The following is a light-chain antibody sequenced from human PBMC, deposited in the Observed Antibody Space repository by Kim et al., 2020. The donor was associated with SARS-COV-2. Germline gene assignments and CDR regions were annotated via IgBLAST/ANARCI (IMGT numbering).Light chain of an antibody. CDR3: QQYNDYLYT. CDR1: HSINTW. CDR2: DAS. J-gene: IGKJ2*01. V-gene: IGKV1-5*01. Sequence: SASMGYRVTITCRASHSINTWLAWYQQKPGKAPKLLIYDASSLVRGVPSRFSGTGSGTEFTLTISSLLPDDFATYYCQQYNDYLYTFGQGTKLEI.